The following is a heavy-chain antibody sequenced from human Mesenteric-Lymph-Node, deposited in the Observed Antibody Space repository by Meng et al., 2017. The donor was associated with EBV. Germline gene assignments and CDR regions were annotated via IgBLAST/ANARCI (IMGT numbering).Heavy chain of an antibody. Sequence: QVQLQESGPGLVEPSGTLSLTCAVSGASLSSTHWWIWVRQSPGKGLEWIGYIYYTGSTYYNPSLKSRVSISVDTSKNQFSLKLSSVTAADTAVYYCARGEVPIGFDYWGQGTLVTVST. V-gene: IGHV4-4*02. J-gene: IGHJ4*02. CDR3: ARGEVPIGFDY. D-gene: IGHD2-15*01. CDR2: IYYTGST. CDR1: GASLSSTHW.